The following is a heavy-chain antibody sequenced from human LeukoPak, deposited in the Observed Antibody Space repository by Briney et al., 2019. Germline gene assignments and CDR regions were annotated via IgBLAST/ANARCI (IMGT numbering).Heavy chain of an antibody. V-gene: IGHV4-59*01. Sequence: SETPSLTCTVSGDSISDFYWSWIRQSQEKGLEWIGEVYYSGSTHYNPSLKSRVTISVDTSKNQFSLSLRSVTAADTAVYYCARELDGNGGWFDPWGQGTVVTVSA. D-gene: IGHD5-24*01. CDR1: GDSISDFY. CDR3: ARELDGNGGWFDP. CDR2: VYYSGST. J-gene: IGHJ5*02.